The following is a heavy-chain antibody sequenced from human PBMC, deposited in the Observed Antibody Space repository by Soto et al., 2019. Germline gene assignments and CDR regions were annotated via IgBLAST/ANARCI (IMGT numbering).Heavy chain of an antibody. CDR3: ARAQPYGGNSRWYFDL. V-gene: IGHV4-30-2*01. Sequence: QLQLQESGSGLVKPSQTLSLTCAVSGGSISSGGYSWSWIRQPTGKGLEWIGYIYHSGSTYYNPSLKSRVTISVDRSKNQFSLKLSSVTAADTAVYYCARAQPYGGNSRWYFDLWGRGTLVTVSS. CDR2: IYHSGST. D-gene: IGHD4-17*01. J-gene: IGHJ2*01. CDR1: GGSISSGGYS.